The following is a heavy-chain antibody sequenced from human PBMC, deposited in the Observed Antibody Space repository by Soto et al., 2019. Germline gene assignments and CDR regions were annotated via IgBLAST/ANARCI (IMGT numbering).Heavy chain of an antibody. Sequence: EVQLVESGGGLVQPGGSLRLSCAASEFTFSNYWMHWVRQAPGKGLVWVSRINGDGSTTNYADSVKGRFAISRDNAKSTLFPQMNGLSAEDTAVYYCARGGLRAYWFDPWGQGTLVTVSA. CDR2: INGDGSTT. J-gene: IGHJ5*02. D-gene: IGHD5-12*01. CDR3: ARGGLRAYWFDP. V-gene: IGHV3-74*01. CDR1: EFTFSNYW.